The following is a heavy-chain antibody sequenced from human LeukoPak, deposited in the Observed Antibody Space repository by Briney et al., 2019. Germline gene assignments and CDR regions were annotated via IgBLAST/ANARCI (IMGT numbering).Heavy chain of an antibody. CDR1: GFTVSSNY. D-gene: IGHD3-9*01. CDR3: AADILTGYPEDYFDY. CDR2: IYSGGST. J-gene: IGHJ4*02. V-gene: IGHV3-53*01. Sequence: GGSLRLSCAASGFTVSSNYMSWVRQAPGKGLEWVSVIYSGGSTYYADSVKGRFTISRDNSKNTLYLQMNSLGAEDTAVYYCAADILTGYPEDYFDYWGQGTLVTVS.